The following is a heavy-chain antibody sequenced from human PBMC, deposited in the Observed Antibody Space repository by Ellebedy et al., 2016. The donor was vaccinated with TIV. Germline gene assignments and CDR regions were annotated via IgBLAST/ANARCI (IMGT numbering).Heavy chain of an antibody. CDR1: GGSISSYY. Sequence: MPGGSLRLSCTVSGGSISSYYWGWIRQPPGKGLEWIGSIYYSGSTYYNPSLKSRVTISVDTSKNQFSLKLSSVTAADTAVYYCARETIVVVPAAIEGWFDPWGQGTLVTVSS. V-gene: IGHV4-39*07. CDR2: IYYSGST. D-gene: IGHD2-2*01. CDR3: ARETIVVVPAAIEGWFDP. J-gene: IGHJ5*02.